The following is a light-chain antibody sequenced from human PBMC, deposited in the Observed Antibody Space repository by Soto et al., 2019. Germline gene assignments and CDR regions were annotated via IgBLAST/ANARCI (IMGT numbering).Light chain of an antibody. V-gene: IGKV3-20*01. CDR1: QGVSSSY. Sequence: EIVLTQSPGTLSLSPGERATLSGRASQGVSSSYLAWYQKKPGQAPRLLIYGASSRATGIPDRFSGSGSGTDFTLTISRLEPEDFAVYYCQQYGGSPLYTFGQGTKLEIK. J-gene: IGKJ2*01. CDR3: QQYGGSPLYT. CDR2: GAS.